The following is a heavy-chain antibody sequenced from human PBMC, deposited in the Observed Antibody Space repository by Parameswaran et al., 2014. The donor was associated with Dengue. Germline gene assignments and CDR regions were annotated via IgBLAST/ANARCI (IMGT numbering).Heavy chain of an antibody. Sequence: RWIRQPPGKGLEWIGYIYYSGSTYYNPSLKSRVTISVDTSKNQFSLKLSSVTAADTAVYYCARASVVPAATSAFDIWGQGTMVTVSS. D-gene: IGHD2-2*01. V-gene: IGHV4-31*02. J-gene: IGHJ3*02. CDR3: ARASVVPAATSAFDI. CDR2: IYYSGST.